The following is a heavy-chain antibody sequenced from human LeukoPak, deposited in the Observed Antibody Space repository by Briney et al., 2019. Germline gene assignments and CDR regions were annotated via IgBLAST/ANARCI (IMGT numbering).Heavy chain of an antibody. CDR1: GFTFSSYA. J-gene: IGHJ4*02. V-gene: IGHV3-23*01. CDR2: ISGSGGSA. Sequence: GGSLRLSCAASGFTFSSYAMTWVRQAPGKGLEWVSAISGSGGSAYYADSVKGRFTISRDNSKNTLYLQMNSLGAEDTAIYYCAKYSQLLSGYYFDFWGQGTLVTVSS. CDR3: AKYSQLLSGYYFDF. D-gene: IGHD2-2*01.